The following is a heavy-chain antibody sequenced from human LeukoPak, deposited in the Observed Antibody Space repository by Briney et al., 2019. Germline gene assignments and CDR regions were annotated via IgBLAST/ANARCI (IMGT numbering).Heavy chain of an antibody. D-gene: IGHD6-19*01. CDR3: AKDQARGSSGWATPVDY. CDR2: LSGSGGRK. Sequence: PGGSLRLSCAASVFTLSSYAMSWVRQAPGKGLDWVSALSGSGGRKYYADSVKGRFTISRDNSKNTLYLQMNSLRAEDTALYYCAKDQARGSSGWATPVDYWGQGTLVTVSS. J-gene: IGHJ4*02. V-gene: IGHV3-23*01. CDR1: VFTLSSYA.